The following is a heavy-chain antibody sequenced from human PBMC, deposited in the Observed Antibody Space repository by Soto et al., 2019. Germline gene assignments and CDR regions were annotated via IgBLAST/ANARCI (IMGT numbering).Heavy chain of an antibody. CDR2: IIHSGIT. CDR1: GGSFSGYY. D-gene: IGHD6-13*01. V-gene: IGHV4-34*01. J-gene: IGHJ4*02. CDR3: ARGPTPYSSCWYPT. Sequence: QVQLQQWGAGLLKPSETLSLTCKVYGGSFSGYYWSWIRQPPGKGLEWSGEIIHSGITNYTPSLNSRVTITADTSKNQFSLKLTSVTAADTAVYFCARGPTPYSSCWYPTWGQGTLVTVSS.